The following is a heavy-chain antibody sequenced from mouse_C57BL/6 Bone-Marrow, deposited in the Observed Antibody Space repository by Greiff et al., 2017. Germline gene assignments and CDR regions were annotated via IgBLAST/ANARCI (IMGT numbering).Heavy chain of an antibody. Sequence: EVMLVESGAELVRPGASVKLSCTASGFNIKDDYMHWVKQRPEQGLEWIGWIDPENGDTEYASKFQGKATITADTSSNTAYLQLSSLTSEDTAVYYCTTSSYGNLYFDYWGQGTALTVSS. CDR1: GFNIKDDY. J-gene: IGHJ2*01. D-gene: IGHD2-1*01. CDR2: IDPENGDT. CDR3: TTSSYGNLYFDY. V-gene: IGHV14-4*01.